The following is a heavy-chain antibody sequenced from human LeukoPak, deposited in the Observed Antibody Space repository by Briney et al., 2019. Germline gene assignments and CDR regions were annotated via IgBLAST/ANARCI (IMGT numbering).Heavy chain of an antibody. V-gene: IGHV3-66*01. CDR3: FAGPHPYDSGDWPPN. CDR1: GFTVSSNY. J-gene: IGHJ4*02. D-gene: IGHD3-10*01. Sequence: PGGSLRLSCAASGFTVSSNYMSWVRQPPGKGLEWVSVMYSGGSKYYADSVKGRFTISRDNSKNTVYLQMNSLRSDDTAVYYCFAGPHPYDSGDWPPNWGQGTLVTVSS. CDR2: MYSGGSK.